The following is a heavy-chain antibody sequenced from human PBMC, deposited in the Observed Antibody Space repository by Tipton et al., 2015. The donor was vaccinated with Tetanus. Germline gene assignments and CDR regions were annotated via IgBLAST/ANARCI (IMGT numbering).Heavy chain of an antibody. CDR3: ARGILGGNSGSTFDY. CDR2: IYYSGST. J-gene: IGHJ4*02. Sequence: TLSLTCTVSGGSIGNYYWSWLRQPPGKELEWIGYIYYSGSTNYNPSLKSRVVISIDTSKNQFSLKLSSVTAADTAVYYCARGILGGNSGSTFDYWGQGTLVTVSS. D-gene: IGHD4-23*01. V-gene: IGHV4-59*08. CDR1: GGSIGNYY.